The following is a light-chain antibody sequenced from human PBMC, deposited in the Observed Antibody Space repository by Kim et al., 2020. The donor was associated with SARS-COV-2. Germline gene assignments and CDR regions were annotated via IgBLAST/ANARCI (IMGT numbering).Light chain of an antibody. Sequence: QSALTQPASVSGSPGQSITISCTGTSSDVGGYNYVSWYQHHPGKAPKLMIHDVSKRPSGVSNRFSGSKSGNTASLTISGLQAEDEADYYCSSYVSDSLYVFGTGTKVTVL. J-gene: IGLJ1*01. CDR1: SSDVGGYNY. CDR3: SSYVSDSLYV. V-gene: IGLV2-14*03. CDR2: DVS.